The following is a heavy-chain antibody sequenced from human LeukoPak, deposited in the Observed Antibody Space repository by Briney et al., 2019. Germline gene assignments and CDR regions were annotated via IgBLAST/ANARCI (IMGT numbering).Heavy chain of an antibody. CDR1: GGSFSGYY. CDR3: ARGEANRGYFDY. V-gene: IGHV4-34*01. CDR2: INHSGST. Sequence: SSETPSLTCAVYGGSFSGYYWSWIRQPPGKGLEWIGEINHSGSTNYNPSLKSRVTISVDTSKNQFSLKLSSVTAADTAVYYCARGEANRGYFDYWGQGTLVTVSS. J-gene: IGHJ4*02. D-gene: IGHD7-27*01.